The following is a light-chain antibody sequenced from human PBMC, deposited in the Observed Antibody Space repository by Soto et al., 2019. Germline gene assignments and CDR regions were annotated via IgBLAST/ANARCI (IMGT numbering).Light chain of an antibody. CDR1: QSISSN. V-gene: IGKV3-15*01. CDR2: GAS. CDR3: QQYNTWPPYT. J-gene: IGKJ2*01. Sequence: EIAMTQSPATLSVSPGDRATVSCRASQSISSNLAWYQHKPGQAPRLLIYGASTRATGIPDRFSGSGSGAEFTLTISNLQSEDFAVYYCQQYNTWPPYTFGQGTKLEIK.